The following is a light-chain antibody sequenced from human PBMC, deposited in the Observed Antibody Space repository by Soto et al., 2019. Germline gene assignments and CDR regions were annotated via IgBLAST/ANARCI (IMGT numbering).Light chain of an antibody. V-gene: IGLV2-14*01. CDR1: SSDVAGYNY. CDR3: SSYTSSSTLYV. Sequence: QSVLTQPASVSGSPGQSITISCTGTSSDVAGYNYVSWYQHHPGKAPKLMIYEVTNRPSGVSNRFSGSKSGNTASLIISGLQAEDEADYYCSSYTSSSTLYVFGTGTKLTVL. J-gene: IGLJ1*01. CDR2: EVT.